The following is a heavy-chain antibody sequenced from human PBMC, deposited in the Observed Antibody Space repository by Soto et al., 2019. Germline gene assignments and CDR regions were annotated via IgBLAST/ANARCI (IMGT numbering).Heavy chain of an antibody. Sequence: GGSLRLSCAASGFTVSSNYMSWVRQAPGKGLEWVSVIYSGGSTYYADSVKGRFTISSNNSKNTLYLQMNSLRAEDTAVYYCAREGYCSGGSCYDYWGQGTLVTVSS. CDR3: AREGYCSGGSCYDY. J-gene: IGHJ4*02. V-gene: IGHV3-53*04. CDR1: GFTVSSNY. CDR2: IYSGGST. D-gene: IGHD2-15*01.